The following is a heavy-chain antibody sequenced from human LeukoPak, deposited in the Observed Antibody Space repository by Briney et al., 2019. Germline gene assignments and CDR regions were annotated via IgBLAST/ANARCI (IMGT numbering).Heavy chain of an antibody. CDR2: ISTSGSAI. V-gene: IGHV3-48*03. CDR1: GFTFSAYE. Sequence: GGSLRLSCAVSGFTFSAYEMNWFRQAPGKGLEWVSYISTSGSAIYYADSVKGRFTISRDNAKNSLYLQMNSLRAEDTAVYYCARDSIAAAGNFDYWGQGTLVTVSS. J-gene: IGHJ4*02. D-gene: IGHD6-13*01. CDR3: ARDSIAAAGNFDY.